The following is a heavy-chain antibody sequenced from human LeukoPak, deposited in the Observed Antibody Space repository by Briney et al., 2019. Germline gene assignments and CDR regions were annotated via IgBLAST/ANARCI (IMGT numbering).Heavy chain of an antibody. D-gene: IGHD4-17*01. CDR1: GYTFTSYG. CDR2: ISAYNGNT. V-gene: IGHV1-18*01. J-gene: IGHJ4*02. CDR3: ARDDAVTTDRYSDY. Sequence: GASVKVSCNASGYTFTSYGISWVRQAPGQGLEWMGWISAYNGNTNYAQKLQGRVTMTTDTSTSTAYMELRSLGSDDTAVYYCARDDAVTTDRYSDYWGQGTLVTASS.